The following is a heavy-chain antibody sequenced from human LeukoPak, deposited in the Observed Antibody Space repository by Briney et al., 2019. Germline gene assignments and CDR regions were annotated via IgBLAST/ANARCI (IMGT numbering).Heavy chain of an antibody. CDR3: ATGPTVTTDC. Sequence: SETLSLTCTVSGGSISSSSHYWGWFRQPPGKGLEWIGYIYYSGSSFCNPSLKSRVTMSVDTSKNQFSLRLNSVTAADTAVYYCATGPTVTTDCWGQGTLVTVSS. V-gene: IGHV4-39*01. CDR1: GGSISSSSHY. CDR2: IYYSGSS. J-gene: IGHJ4*02. D-gene: IGHD4-17*01.